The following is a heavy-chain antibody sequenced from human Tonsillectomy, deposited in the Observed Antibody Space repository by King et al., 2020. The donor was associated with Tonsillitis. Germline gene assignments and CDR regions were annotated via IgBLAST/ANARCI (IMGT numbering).Heavy chain of an antibody. V-gene: IGHV3-15*01. D-gene: IGHD6-13*01. CDR3: THPGGSWYDGALYY. CDR1: GFTFSNAW. Sequence: VQLVESGGGLVKPGGSLRISCAASGFTFSNAWMSWVRQAPGKGLECVGRMKSKTGGGTTDYAPPVKGRFTISRDDSRNTLYLQMNSLKTEDTAVYYCTHPGGSWYDGALYYWGQGTLVAVSS. CDR2: MKSKTGGGTT. J-gene: IGHJ4*02.